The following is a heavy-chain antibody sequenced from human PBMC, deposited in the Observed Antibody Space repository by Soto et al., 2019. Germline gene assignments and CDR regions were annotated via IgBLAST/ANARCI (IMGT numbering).Heavy chain of an antibody. D-gene: IGHD3-22*01. J-gene: IGHJ4*02. CDR2: ISHSGST. V-gene: IGHV4-30-2*01. CDR3: ARDPMI. CDR1: GGSISSGGYS. Sequence: QLQLQESGSGLVKPSQTLSLTCAVSGGSISSGGYSWSWIRQPPGKGLEWIGYISHSGSTYYNPSVKSRVTISVDRSQTQFSLKLSSGTAAYTAVYYCARDPMIWGKGTLVTVSS.